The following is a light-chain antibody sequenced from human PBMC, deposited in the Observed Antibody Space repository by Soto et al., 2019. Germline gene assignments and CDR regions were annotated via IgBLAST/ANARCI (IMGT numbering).Light chain of an antibody. CDR1: QNIGDW. CDR3: QQYYDYSWT. J-gene: IGKJ1*01. V-gene: IGKV1-5*03. CDR2: KAS. Sequence: DVQMTQSPSTLSASVGDRVTITCRASQNIGDWLAWFQQKPGRAPKLLIYKASNLESGVPSTLSGSASGTEFTLTISSLQPADFATYYCQQYYDYSWTFGQGTKVDIK.